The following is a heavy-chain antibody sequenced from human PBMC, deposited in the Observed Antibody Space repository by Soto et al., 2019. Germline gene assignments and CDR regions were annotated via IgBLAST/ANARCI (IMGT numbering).Heavy chain of an antibody. V-gene: IGHV1-8*01. J-gene: IGHJ6*02. Sequence: ASVKVSCKASGYTFTSYDINWVRQATGQGLELMGWMNPNSGNTGYAQKFQGRVTMTRNTSISTAYMELSSLRSEDTAVYYCASRSSWYEYYYYYGMDVWGQGTTVTVSS. D-gene: IGHD6-13*01. CDR2: MNPNSGNT. CDR1: GYTFTSYD. CDR3: ASRSSWYEYYYYYGMDV.